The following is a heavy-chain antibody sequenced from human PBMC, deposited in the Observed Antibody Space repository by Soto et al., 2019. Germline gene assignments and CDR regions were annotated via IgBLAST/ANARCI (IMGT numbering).Heavy chain of an antibody. J-gene: IGHJ6*02. CDR2: IYYSGST. CDR3: ASVSGAACHYGMDV. Sequence: QVQLQESGPGLVKPSQTLSLTCTVSGGSISSGGYYWTWIRQHPGKGLEWIGYIYYSGSTYYNPSLKSRVTMSVATSTILFSLTLSSVTAAATAVYYCASVSGAACHYGMDVWGQGTTVTVSS. V-gene: IGHV4-31*03. CDR1: GGSISSGGYY. D-gene: IGHD2-21*02.